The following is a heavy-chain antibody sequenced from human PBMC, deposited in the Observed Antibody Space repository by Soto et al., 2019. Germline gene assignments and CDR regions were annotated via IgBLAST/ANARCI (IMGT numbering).Heavy chain of an antibody. J-gene: IGHJ5*02. V-gene: IGHV4-59*01. D-gene: IGHD3-3*01. Sequence: SETLSLTCTVSGGSISSYYWSWIRQPPGKGLEWIGYIYYSDSTTYNPSLKRRVTISVDTSKNQFSLKLSSVTAADTAVYYCARGRWGYDFWSGYSWFDPWGQGTLVTVSS. CDR1: GGSISSYY. CDR3: ARGRWGYDFWSGYSWFDP. CDR2: IYYSDST.